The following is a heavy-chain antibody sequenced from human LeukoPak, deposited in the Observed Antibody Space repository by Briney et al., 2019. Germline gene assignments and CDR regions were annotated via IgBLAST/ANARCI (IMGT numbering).Heavy chain of an antibody. CDR1: GDSVSSYSAA. CDR2: TYYGSEWYN. J-gene: IGHJ4*02. Sequence: SQTLSLTCAISGDSVSSYSAAWNWIRQSPSRGLEWLGRTYYGSEWYNDYAVSVRSRITINPDTSKNQFSLNLTSVTAADTAVYYCARGRSAYDSSGYYYGNWGQGTLVTVSS. CDR3: ARGRSAYDSSGYYYGN. V-gene: IGHV6-1*01. D-gene: IGHD3-22*01.